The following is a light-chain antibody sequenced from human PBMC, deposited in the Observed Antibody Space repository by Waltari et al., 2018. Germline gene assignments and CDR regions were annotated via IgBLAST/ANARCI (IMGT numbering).Light chain of an antibody. CDR1: TSNIGAGFP. J-gene: IGLJ3*02. CDR2: GNN. V-gene: IGLV1-40*01. Sequence: QSVLTQPPSVSVAPGQRVTISCTGSTSNIGAGFPVHWYQQFPGTAPKLLIYGNNNRPSGGPDRVSGSKSGTSASLAITGLQAEDEGDYYCQSYDSSLSGSGVFGGGTKLTVL. CDR3: QSYDSSLSGSGV.